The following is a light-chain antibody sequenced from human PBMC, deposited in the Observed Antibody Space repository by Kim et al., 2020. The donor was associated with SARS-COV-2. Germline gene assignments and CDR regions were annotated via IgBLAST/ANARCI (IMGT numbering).Light chain of an antibody. CDR1: SLRIYY. J-gene: IGLJ3*02. V-gene: IGLV3-19*01. CDR2: GKV. Sequence: SSELTQDPAVSVALGQTVRITCQGDSLRIYYASWYQQRPGQAPVLVIYGKVNRPSGIPDRFSGSSSGNTASLTITGAQAEDEAVYYCNSRDSSDNHWVFGGGTQLTVL. CDR3: NSRDSSDNHWV.